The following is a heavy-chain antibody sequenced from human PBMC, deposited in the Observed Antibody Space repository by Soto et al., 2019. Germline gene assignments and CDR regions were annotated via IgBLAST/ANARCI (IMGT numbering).Heavy chain of an antibody. CDR2: ISDDGSNK. CDR3: TKRRNVLRFLEWSSGMEV. V-gene: IGHV3-30*18. J-gene: IGHJ6*02. CDR1: GFTFSNYG. Sequence: GGSLRLSCAASGFTFSNYGMHWVRQAPGKGLEWVAFISDDGSNKYYADSMKGRFTMSRDNSKSTLYLQMNSLRVEDTAVYYCTKRRNVLRFLEWSSGMEVRGQGTTVTVSS. D-gene: IGHD3-3*01.